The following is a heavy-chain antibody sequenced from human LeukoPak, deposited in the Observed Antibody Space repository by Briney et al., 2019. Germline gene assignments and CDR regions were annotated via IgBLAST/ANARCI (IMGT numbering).Heavy chain of an antibody. CDR3: ARASSRRVVGGLYYYYYMDV. CDR1: GGSISSSSYH. Sequence: KSSETLSLTCAVSGGSISSSSYHWGWIPQPPGKGLVWIGSIYYSAITYYNPSLKSRITISVDTSKNQFSLKLSSVTAADTAVYCCARASSRRVVGGLYYYYYMDVWGKGTTVTVSS. D-gene: IGHD6-13*01. V-gene: IGHV4-39*01. J-gene: IGHJ6*03. CDR2: IYYSAIT.